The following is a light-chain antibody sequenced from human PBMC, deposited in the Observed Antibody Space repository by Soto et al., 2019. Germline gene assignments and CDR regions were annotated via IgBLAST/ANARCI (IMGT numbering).Light chain of an antibody. J-gene: IGLJ1*01. CDR1: SSDVGGYNY. V-gene: IGLV2-14*01. Sequence: QSALTQPASVSGSPGQSITISCTGTSSDVGGYNYVSWYQQHPGKAPKLMIYDVSNRPSGVSNRFSGSKSGNTASLTISGLQAEDEADYYCSSYTSSITLYVFGTGTNSPS. CDR3: SSYTSSITLYV. CDR2: DVS.